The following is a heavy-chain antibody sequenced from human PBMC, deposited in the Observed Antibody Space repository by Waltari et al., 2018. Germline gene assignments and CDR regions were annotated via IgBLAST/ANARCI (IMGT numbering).Heavy chain of an antibody. V-gene: IGHV4-39*01. CDR1: GAFITSSSHY. CDR2: IDYSGNT. Sequence: QLQLQESGPGLLKPSETLSLTCSVSGAFITSSSHYWGWFGQAPGKGLEWIGVIDYSGNTFYNPSLESRVSIAVDTSRNHFSLQVASVTAADTATYYCARHGDYSGLGSYHRGYWYFDLWGRGTLITVSS. J-gene: IGHJ2*01. D-gene: IGHD3-10*01. CDR3: ARHGDYSGLGSYHRGYWYFDL.